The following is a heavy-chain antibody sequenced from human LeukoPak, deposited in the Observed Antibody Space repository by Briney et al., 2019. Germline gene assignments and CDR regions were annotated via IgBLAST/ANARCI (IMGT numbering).Heavy chain of an antibody. CDR1: GGTFSSYA. V-gene: IGHV1-69*13. J-gene: IGHJ4*02. Sequence: ASVKVSCKASGGTFSSYAISWVRQAPGQGLEWMGGIIPIFGTANYAQKFQGRVTITADESTSTAYMELSSLRSEDTAVYYCATHPAMVRGVPFDYWGQGTLVTVSS. CDR3: ATHPAMVRGVPFDY. CDR2: IIPIFGTA. D-gene: IGHD3-10*01.